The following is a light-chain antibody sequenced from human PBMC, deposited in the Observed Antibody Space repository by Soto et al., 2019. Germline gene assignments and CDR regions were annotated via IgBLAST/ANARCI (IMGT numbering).Light chain of an antibody. Sequence: DLQITQSPYDQSASVGDRVSIICRASQSISSYLNLYQQKQEKAPKRLMYAASSLQSGVPSRFSGSTYGTDFNLTISSLQTEDFATYYCQQRYSTPVTFGQGTKVDIK. CDR2: AAS. J-gene: IGKJ1*01. CDR3: QQRYSTPVT. V-gene: IGKV1-39*01. CDR1: QSISSY.